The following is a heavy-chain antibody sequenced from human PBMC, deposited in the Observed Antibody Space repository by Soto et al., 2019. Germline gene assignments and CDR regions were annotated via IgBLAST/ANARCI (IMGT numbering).Heavy chain of an antibody. CDR1: GGSFSGYY. D-gene: IGHD6-13*01. Sequence: SETLSLTCAVYGGSFSGYYWSWISQPPGKGLEWIGEINHSGSTNYNPSLKSRVTISVDTSKNQFSLKLSSVTAADTAVYYCARKLVRFLNWFDPWGQGTLVTVSS. CDR2: INHSGST. CDR3: ARKLVRFLNWFDP. V-gene: IGHV4-34*01. J-gene: IGHJ5*02.